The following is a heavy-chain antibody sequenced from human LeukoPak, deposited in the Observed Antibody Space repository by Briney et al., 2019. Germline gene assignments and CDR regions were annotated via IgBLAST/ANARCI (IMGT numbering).Heavy chain of an antibody. Sequence: ASVKVSCKASGYTFTSYDINWVRQATGQGLEWMGWMNPNSGNTGYAQKFQGRVTMTRNTSISTAYMELSRLRSDDTAVYYCARSGTIHYYYYYMDVWGKGTTVTVSS. V-gene: IGHV1-8*01. CDR2: MNPNSGNT. CDR3: ARSGTIHYYYYYMDV. CDR1: GYTFTSYD. D-gene: IGHD1-1*01. J-gene: IGHJ6*03.